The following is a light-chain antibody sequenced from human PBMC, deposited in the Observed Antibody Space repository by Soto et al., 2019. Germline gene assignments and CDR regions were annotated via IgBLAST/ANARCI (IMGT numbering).Light chain of an antibody. Sequence: DIPLTQSPSTLSASVGARVTITCRASQSISSWLAWYQQKPGKAPKLLIYKASSLESGVPARFSGSGSGTEFTLAISSLQPDDFATYYCQQYKSYPYTFGQGTKLEIK. V-gene: IGKV1-5*03. J-gene: IGKJ2*01. CDR2: KAS. CDR3: QQYKSYPYT. CDR1: QSISSW.